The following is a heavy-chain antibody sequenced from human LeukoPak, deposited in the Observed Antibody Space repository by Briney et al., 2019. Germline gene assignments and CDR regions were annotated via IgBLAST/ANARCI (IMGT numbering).Heavy chain of an antibody. D-gene: IGHD6-6*01. CDR1: GFTFSSYE. J-gene: IGHJ4*02. Sequence: GGSLRLSCAASGFTFSSYEMSWVRQAPGKELEWVSYTGSSGSTIYYADSVKGRFTISRDNAKNSLYLQMNSLRAEDTAVYYCARDWGSSSFFDYWGQGTLVTVSS. V-gene: IGHV3-48*03. CDR3: ARDWGSSSFFDY. CDR2: TGSSGSTI.